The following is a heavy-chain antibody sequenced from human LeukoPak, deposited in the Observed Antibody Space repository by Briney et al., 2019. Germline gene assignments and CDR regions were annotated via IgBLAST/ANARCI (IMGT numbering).Heavy chain of an antibody. J-gene: IGHJ4*02. V-gene: IGHV3-72*01. CDR3: TRVSLRLGSYGHYFDY. D-gene: IGHD5-18*01. CDR1: GFTFSDHY. CDR2: ARNKAKSYTT. Sequence: GGSLRLSCSASGFTFSDHYMDWVRQAPGKGLEWVGRARNKAKSYTTEYAASVKGRFTISRDDSKNSVYLQMNSLKTEDTAVYYCTRVSLRLGSYGHYFDYWGQGTLVTVSS.